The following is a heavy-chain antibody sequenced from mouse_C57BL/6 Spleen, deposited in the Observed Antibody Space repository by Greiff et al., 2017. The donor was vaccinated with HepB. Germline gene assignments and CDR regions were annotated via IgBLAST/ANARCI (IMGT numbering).Heavy chain of an antibody. D-gene: IGHD1-1*01. CDR2: INPNYGTP. CDR3: SRGGITTVVEYYLDY. Sequence: EVQLQQSGPELVKPGASVKISCKASGYSFTDYNMNWVKQSHGKSLEWIGVINPNYGTPSYNQKFKGKAKLTVDQSSSTAYMQLTSLTSVDSAVYYLSRGGITTVVEYYLDYWGQGTTRTVAS. J-gene: IGHJ2*01. V-gene: IGHV1-39*01. CDR1: GYSFTDYN.